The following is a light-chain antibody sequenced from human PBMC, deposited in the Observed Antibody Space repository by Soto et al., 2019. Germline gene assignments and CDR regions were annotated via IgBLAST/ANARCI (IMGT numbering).Light chain of an antibody. V-gene: IGKV1-8*01. CDR2: AAS. CDR3: QQYFTYPVT. CDR1: QGVSNY. J-gene: IGKJ3*01. Sequence: AVRMTQSPSSFSASTGDRVTITCRASQGVSNYLAWYQQKPGKAPKLLIYAASTLQSGVPPTFSGSGSGTDLTLTISRLQSEDFAIYYCQQYFTYPVTFGPGTKVDIK.